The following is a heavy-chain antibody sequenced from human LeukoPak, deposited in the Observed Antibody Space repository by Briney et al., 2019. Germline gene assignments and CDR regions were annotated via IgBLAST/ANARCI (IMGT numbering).Heavy chain of an antibody. V-gene: IGHV3-21*01. Sequence: PGGSLRLSCAASGFTFSSYSMNWVRQAPGKGLEWVSSISSSGTYVNYADSVKGRFTISRDNAKNSVYLQMNSLRDEDTAVYYCARAAVLDFWGQGTLVTVSS. CDR1: GFTFSSYS. J-gene: IGHJ4*02. CDR2: ISSSGTYV. D-gene: IGHD6-6*01. CDR3: ARAAVLDF.